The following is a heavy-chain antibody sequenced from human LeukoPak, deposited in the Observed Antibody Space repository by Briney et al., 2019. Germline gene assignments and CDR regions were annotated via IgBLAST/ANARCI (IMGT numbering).Heavy chain of an antibody. CDR1: GGTFSSYA. V-gene: IGHV1-69*13. CDR3: ARDGNESGSGTFYSIGMDV. Sequence: SVKVSCKASGGTFSSYAISWVRQAPGQGLEWMGGIIPIFGTANYAQKLQGRVTITADESTSTACMELSSLRSEDTAVYYCARDGNESGSGTFYSIGMDVWGHGTTVIVSS. D-gene: IGHD3-10*01. J-gene: IGHJ6*02. CDR2: IIPIFGTA.